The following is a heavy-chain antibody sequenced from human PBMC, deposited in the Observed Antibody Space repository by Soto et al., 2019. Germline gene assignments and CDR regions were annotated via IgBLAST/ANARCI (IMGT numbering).Heavy chain of an antibody. D-gene: IGHD6-13*01. CDR2: INTDGSTT. J-gene: IGHJ4*02. V-gene: IGHV3-74*01. CDR3: ARSTIEAPGTDY. Sequence: EVQLVESGGGLVQPGGSLRLSCAVSGFTFSNYWMHWVRQAPGKGLVWVSRINTDGSTTNYADSVKGRFTISRDNAKNTLYLQMNSLRAEDTAVYYCARSTIEAPGTDYWGQGTLLTVSS. CDR1: GFTFSNYW.